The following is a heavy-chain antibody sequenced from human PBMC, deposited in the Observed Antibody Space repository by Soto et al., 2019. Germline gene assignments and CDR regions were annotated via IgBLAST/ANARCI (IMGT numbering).Heavy chain of an antibody. V-gene: IGHV4-31*03. J-gene: IGHJ4*02. D-gene: IGHD3-10*02. CDR2: IYYSGST. Sequence: QVHLQESGPGLVKPSQTLSLTCTVSGGSISSGGYYWSWIRQHPGKGLEWIGYIYYSGSTYYNPSLKSRVTISVDTSKYQFSLKLSSVTASDTAVYYCARDGFRGCSGSYYDAGFDYWGQGTLVTVSS. CDR3: ARDGFRGCSGSYYDAGFDY. CDR1: GGSISSGGYY.